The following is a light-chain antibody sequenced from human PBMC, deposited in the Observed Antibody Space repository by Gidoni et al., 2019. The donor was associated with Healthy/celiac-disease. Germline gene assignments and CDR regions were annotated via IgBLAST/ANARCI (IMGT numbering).Light chain of an antibody. V-gene: IGKV3-20*01. Sequence: EIVLTQSPGTLSLSPGERATISCRASQSVSSSYLAWYQQNPGQAPRLLIYGASSRATGIPDRFSGSGSGTDFTLTISRLEPEDFAVYYCQQYGSSSWTFGQGTKVEIK. CDR1: QSVSSSY. J-gene: IGKJ1*01. CDR2: GAS. CDR3: QQYGSSSWT.